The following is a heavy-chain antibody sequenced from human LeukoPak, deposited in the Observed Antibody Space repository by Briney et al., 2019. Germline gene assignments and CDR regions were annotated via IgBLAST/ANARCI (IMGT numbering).Heavy chain of an antibody. CDR3: AKGLGYCSGGSCYSWFDP. CDR1: GFTFSSYE. CDR2: ISSSGRTI. J-gene: IGHJ5*02. Sequence: GGSLRLSCAASGFTFSSYEMSWVRQAPGKGLEWISYISSSGRTIYYADSVKGRFTISRDNSKNTLYLQMNSLRAEDTAVYYCAKGLGYCSGGSCYSWFDPWGQGTLVTVSS. D-gene: IGHD2-15*01. V-gene: IGHV3-48*03.